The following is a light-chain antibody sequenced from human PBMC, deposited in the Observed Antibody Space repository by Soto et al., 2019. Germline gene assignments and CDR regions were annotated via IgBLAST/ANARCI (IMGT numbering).Light chain of an antibody. CDR3: SSYTTSSSYV. CDR1: SSDVGGYDY. V-gene: IGLV2-14*01. J-gene: IGLJ1*01. CDR2: QVS. Sequence: QSVLTQPASVSGSPGQSITMSCTGTSSDVGGYDYVSWYQQHPGEVPKLIIFQVSSRPAWISNRSSASKSGNTASLTISGLQAEDEADYYCSSYTTSSSYVFGTGTKLTVL.